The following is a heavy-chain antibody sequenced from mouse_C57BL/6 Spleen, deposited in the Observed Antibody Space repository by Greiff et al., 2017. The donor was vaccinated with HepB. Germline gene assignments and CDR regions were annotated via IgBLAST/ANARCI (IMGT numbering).Heavy chain of an antibody. D-gene: IGHD2-3*01. CDR1: GYTFTDYN. V-gene: IGHV1-22*01. CDR3: ARSGNDGYYAY. J-gene: IGHJ3*01. CDR2: INPNNGGT. Sequence: EVKVVESGPELVKPGASVKMSCKASGYTFTDYNMHWVKQSHGKSLEWIGYINPNNGGTSYNQKFKGKATLTVNKSSSTAYMEPRSLTSEDSAVYYCARSGNDGYYAYWGQGTLVTVSA.